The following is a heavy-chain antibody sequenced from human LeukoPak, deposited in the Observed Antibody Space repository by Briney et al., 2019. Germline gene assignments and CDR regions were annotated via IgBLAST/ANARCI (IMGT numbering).Heavy chain of an antibody. CDR1: GGSISTYY. Sequence: SETLSLTCTVSGGSISTYYWSWIRQPPGKGLEWMGYIYISGNTNYNPSLESRVSISLDTSKNHFSLNLSSVTAADTAVYYCAKHDTLFGAAHYYMDVWGKGTTVTVSS. J-gene: IGHJ6*03. CDR3: AKHDTLFGAAHYYMDV. D-gene: IGHD3-3*01. V-gene: IGHV4-4*09. CDR2: IYISGNT.